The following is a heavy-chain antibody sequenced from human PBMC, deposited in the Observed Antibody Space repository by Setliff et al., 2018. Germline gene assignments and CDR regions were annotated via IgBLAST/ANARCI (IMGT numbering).Heavy chain of an antibody. CDR2: IYYSGST. CDR1: GGSISSSSYY. J-gene: IGHJ6*03. Sequence: SETLSLTCTVSGGSISSSSYYWGWIRQPPGKGLERIGTIYYSGSTYYNPSLKSRVTMSIDTSKNQFSLKLNSVTAADMAVYYCAREQWLDPPGYYYMDVWAKGTTVTVSS. CDR3: AREQWLDPPGYYYMDV. D-gene: IGHD6-19*01. V-gene: IGHV4-39*07.